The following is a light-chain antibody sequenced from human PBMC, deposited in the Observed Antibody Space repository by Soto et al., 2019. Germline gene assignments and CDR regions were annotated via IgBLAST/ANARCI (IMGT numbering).Light chain of an antibody. J-gene: IGLJ2*01. CDR2: DTS. V-gene: IGLV7-46*01. CDR1: TGAVTSGHY. CDR3: FLSYNGVLVV. Sequence: QAVVTQEPSLTVSPGGTVTLTCGSTTGAVTSGHYPYWIQQKPGQAPRTLIYDTSKKHSWTPGRFSGSLLGGKAALTLSGAQPEDEADYYCFLSYNGVLVVFGGGTKLTVL.